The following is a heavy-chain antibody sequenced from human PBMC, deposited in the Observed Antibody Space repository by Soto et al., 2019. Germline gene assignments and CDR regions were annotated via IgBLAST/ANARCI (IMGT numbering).Heavy chain of an antibody. V-gene: IGHV4-30-2*01. CDR1: GGSISSGGYS. D-gene: IGHD3-3*01. J-gene: IGHJ4*02. CDR3: ARQLSNYDFWSGYSPATYFDY. CDR2: IYHRST. Sequence: SETLSLTCAVSGGSISSGGYSWSWIRQPPGKGLEWIGYIYHRSTYYNPSLKSRVTISVDRSKNQFSLKLSSVTAADTAVYYCARQLSNYDFWSGYSPATYFDYWGQGTLVTVSS.